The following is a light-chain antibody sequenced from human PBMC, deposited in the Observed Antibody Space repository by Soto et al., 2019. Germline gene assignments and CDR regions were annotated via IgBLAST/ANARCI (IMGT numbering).Light chain of an antibody. CDR2: RAS. Sequence: DIQMTQSPSTLSASVGDRVTITCRASQSSDRWLAWYQQKPGKAPKLLIYRASSLESAAPSRLSGSGSGTAFTLTISSLQPDDFATYFCQQYKTYMYNFAKGTKLEIK. CDR3: QQYKTYMYN. V-gene: IGKV1-5*03. J-gene: IGKJ2*01. CDR1: QSSDRW.